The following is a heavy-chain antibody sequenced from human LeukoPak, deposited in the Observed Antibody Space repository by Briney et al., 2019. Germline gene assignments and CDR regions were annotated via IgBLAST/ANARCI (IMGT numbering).Heavy chain of an antibody. V-gene: IGHV3-48*03. D-gene: IGHD1-14*01. CDR3: ARDPGSQGNLDY. J-gene: IGHJ4*02. Sequence: PGGSLRLSCTVSGFTFGSYQMNWIRQAPGTGLEWLAYISSSGHITYYADSVKGRFAVSRDNAKNSLYLQMDSLRADDTGIYYCARDPGSQGNLDYWGQGTQVIVSS. CDR2: ISSSGHIT. CDR1: GFTFGSYQ.